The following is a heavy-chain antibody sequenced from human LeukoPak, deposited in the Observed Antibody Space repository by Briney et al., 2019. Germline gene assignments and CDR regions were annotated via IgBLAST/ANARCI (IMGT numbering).Heavy chain of an antibody. CDR1: GFTFSSYS. Sequence: GGSLRLSCAASGFTFSSYSMNWVRQAPGKGLEWVSSISSSSSYIYYADSVKGRFTISRDNAKNSLYLQMNSLRAEDTAVYYCAKDWRRGITVEAFDIWGQGTMVTVSS. CDR2: ISSSSSYI. J-gene: IGHJ3*02. V-gene: IGHV3-21*04. D-gene: IGHD3-10*01. CDR3: AKDWRRGITVEAFDI.